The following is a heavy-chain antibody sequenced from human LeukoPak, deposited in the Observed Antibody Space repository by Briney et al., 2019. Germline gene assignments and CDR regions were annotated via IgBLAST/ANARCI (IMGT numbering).Heavy chain of an antibody. V-gene: IGHV3-23*01. CDR2: ISGSGGST. CDR1: GFTFSSYA. CDR3: ANWPDAFDI. Sequence: AGGSLRLSCAASGFTFSSYAMSWVRQAPGKGLEWVSAISGSGGSTYYADSVKGRFTISRDDSRNTLYLQMNSLRAEDTAVYYCANWPDAFDIWGQGTMVTVSS. J-gene: IGHJ3*02.